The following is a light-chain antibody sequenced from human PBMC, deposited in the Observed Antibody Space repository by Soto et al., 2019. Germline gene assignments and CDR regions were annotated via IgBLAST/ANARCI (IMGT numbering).Light chain of an antibody. Sequence: DIAMTQSPSSLSASVGDRVTITCRASQSISTYLNWYQQRPGKAPNLLIYAASSLQSGVPSRFSGSGSGKEFTLTIRSLQPEDFATYYCQQSYTTPRTFGQGTEVEIK. CDR1: QSISTY. J-gene: IGKJ1*01. CDR3: QQSYTTPRT. V-gene: IGKV1-39*01. CDR2: AAS.